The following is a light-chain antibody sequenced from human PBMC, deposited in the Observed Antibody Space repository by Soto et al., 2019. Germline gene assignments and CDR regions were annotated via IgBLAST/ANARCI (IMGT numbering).Light chain of an antibody. CDR1: SSNIGNNY. CDR2: DNN. V-gene: IGLV1-51*01. J-gene: IGLJ3*02. Sequence: QSVLTQPPSVSAAPGQKVTISCSGSSSNIGNNYVSWYQQLPGTAPKLLIYDNNKRPSGIPDRFSDSKSGTSATLAITGLQTGDEADYYCCSYAGSSRVFGGGTKLTVL. CDR3: CSYAGSSRV.